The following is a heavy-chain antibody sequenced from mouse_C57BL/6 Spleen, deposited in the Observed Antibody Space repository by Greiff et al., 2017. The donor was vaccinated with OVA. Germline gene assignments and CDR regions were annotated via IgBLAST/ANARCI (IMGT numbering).Heavy chain of an antibody. J-gene: IGHJ4*01. CDR2: IRNKANGYTT. Sequence: EVQVVESGGGLVQPGGSLSLSCAASGFTFTDYYMSWVRQPPGKALEWLGFIRNKANGYTTEYSASVKGRFTISRDNSQSILYLQMNALRAEDSATYYCARVLLYAMDYWGQGTSVTVSS. V-gene: IGHV7-3*01. D-gene: IGHD2-10*01. CDR3: ARVLLYAMDY. CDR1: GFTFTDYY.